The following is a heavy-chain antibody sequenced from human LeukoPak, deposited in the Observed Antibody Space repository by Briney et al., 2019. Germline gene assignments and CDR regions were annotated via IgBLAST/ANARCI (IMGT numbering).Heavy chain of an antibody. D-gene: IGHD3-3*01. CDR2: IYYSGST. CDR3: ARGRRFLEWLLNFDY. V-gene: IGHV4-39*07. CDR1: GRSISSSSYY. J-gene: IGHJ4*02. Sequence: SKTLSLTCTVSGRSISSSSYYWGWIRQPPGKGLEWIGSIYYSGSTYYNPSLKSRVTISVDTSKNQFSLKLSSVTAADTAVYYCARGRRFLEWLLNFDYWGQGTLVTVSS.